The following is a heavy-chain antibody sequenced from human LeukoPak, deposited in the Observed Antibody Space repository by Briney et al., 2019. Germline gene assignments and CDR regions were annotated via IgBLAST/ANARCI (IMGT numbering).Heavy chain of an antibody. CDR2: ISGNGAYT. CDR1: GFTFSSSG. D-gene: IGHD3-9*01. Sequence: QPGGSLRLSCAASGFTFSSSGMSWVRQPPGRGLEWVSEISGNGAYTYYTDSVKGRFTISRDNSKNTLELQMNSLRAEDTTVYYCVKERLGYFDYWGQGALVTVSS. J-gene: IGHJ4*02. CDR3: VKERLGYFDY. V-gene: IGHV3-23*01.